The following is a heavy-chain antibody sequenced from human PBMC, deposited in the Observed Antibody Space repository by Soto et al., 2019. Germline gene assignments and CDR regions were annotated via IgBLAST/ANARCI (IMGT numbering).Heavy chain of an antibody. CDR3: ARVDSTGSPTGGCAP. CDR1: GYTFTRYS. V-gene: IGHV1-18*04. CDR2: ISNYNGDT. J-gene: IGHJ5*02. D-gene: IGHD6-19*01. Sequence: QVQLVQSGAEVKKPGASVQVSCKASGYTFTRYSINWVRQAPGQGLEWVGWISNYNGDTKYAQKFQGRVTLTTDTSTTPTYMDLRSLTSGDTVVYFCARVDSTGSPTGGCAPWGQGTLVPVSS.